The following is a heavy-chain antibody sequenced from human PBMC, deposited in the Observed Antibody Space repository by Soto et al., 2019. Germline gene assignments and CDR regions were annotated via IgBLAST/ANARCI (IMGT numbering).Heavy chain of an antibody. D-gene: IGHD2-8*01. CDR2: IYYSGST. Sequence: QLQLQESGPGLVKPSETLSLTCTVSGGSISSSSYYWGWIRQPPGKGLEWIGSIYYSGSTYYNPSLKSRVTISVETSKNQFSLKLSSVTAADTAVYYCARQGVYADVDYWGQGTLVTVSS. J-gene: IGHJ4*02. CDR3: ARQGVYADVDY. CDR1: GGSISSSSYY. V-gene: IGHV4-39*01.